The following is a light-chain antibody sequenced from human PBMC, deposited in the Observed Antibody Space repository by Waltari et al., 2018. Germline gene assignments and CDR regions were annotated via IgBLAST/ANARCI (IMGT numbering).Light chain of an antibody. CDR1: QAITITY. V-gene: IGKV3-20*01. CDR3: QHYGDSTIT. J-gene: IGKJ5*01. CDR2: GAS. Sequence: EIVLTQSPGTLSLSPGERASLSCRASQAITITYLAWYQQKSGQAPRLLIYGASGRATGIPDRLTGSGSGTEFTLTINILEPEDFAVYFCQHYGDSTITFGQGTRLEMK.